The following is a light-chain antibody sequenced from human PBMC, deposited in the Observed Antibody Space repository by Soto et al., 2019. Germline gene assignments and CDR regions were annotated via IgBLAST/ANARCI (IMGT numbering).Light chain of an antibody. CDR3: SSDAGSNNLGV. J-gene: IGLJ3*02. V-gene: IGLV2-8*01. Sequence: QSALTQPPSASGSPGQSVTISCTGTSSDVGGYNYVSWYQQHPGKAPKLMIYEVSKRPSGVPDRFSGSKSGNTASLTVSGIQAEDEADYYCSSDAGSNNLGVFGGGTKLTVL. CDR2: EVS. CDR1: SSDVGGYNY.